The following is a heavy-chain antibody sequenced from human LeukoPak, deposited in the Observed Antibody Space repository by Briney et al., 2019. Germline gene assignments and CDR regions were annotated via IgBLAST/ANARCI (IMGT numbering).Heavy chain of an antibody. J-gene: IGHJ4*02. CDR3: ARMTVTVTKDYFDY. CDR2: IGYSGST. Sequence: SETLSLTCTVSGDSISSSDYYWGWIRQPPGKGLEWIGSIGYSGSTHYNPSLKSRVTISVDTSKKQFSLKLSSVTVADTAVYYCARMTVTVTKDYFDYWGQGTLVTVSS. D-gene: IGHD6-19*01. V-gene: IGHV4-39*01. CDR1: GDSISSSDYY.